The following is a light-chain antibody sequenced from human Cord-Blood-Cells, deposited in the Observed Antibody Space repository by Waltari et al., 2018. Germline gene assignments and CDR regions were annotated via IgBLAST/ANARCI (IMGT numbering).Light chain of an antibody. V-gene: IGKV3-20*01. Sequence: EIVLTQSPGTLSLSPGERATRPCRASQSVSSSYLAWYQQKPGQAPRLLIYGTSSRATGIPDRFSGSGSGTDFTLTISRLEPEDFAVYYCQQYGSSPLTFGQGTKVEIK. J-gene: IGKJ1*01. CDR3: QQYGSSPLT. CDR2: GTS. CDR1: QSVSSSY.